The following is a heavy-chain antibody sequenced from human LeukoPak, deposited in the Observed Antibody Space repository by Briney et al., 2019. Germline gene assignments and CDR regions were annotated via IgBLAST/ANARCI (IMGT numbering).Heavy chain of an antibody. CDR1: GYTFTSYA. V-gene: IGHV1-3*03. J-gene: IGHJ4*02. CDR3: ARSRGLYYYDSSGHIFDY. D-gene: IGHD3-22*01. CDR2: INAGNGNT. Sequence: ASVKVSCKASGYTFTSYAMHWVRQAPGQRLEWMGWINAGNGNTKYSQEFQGRVTITRDTSASTAYMELSSLRSEDMAVYYCARSRGLYYYDSSGHIFDYWGQGTLVTVSS.